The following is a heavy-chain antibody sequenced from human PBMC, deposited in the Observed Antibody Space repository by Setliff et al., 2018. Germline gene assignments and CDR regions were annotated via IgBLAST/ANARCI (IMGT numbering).Heavy chain of an antibody. CDR3: AGGGRYCGGDCYQDDAFDI. V-gene: IGHV4-39*02. CDR2: INYSGSS. Sequence: PSETLSLTCAVSGGAIDNRYYWGWIRQPPGKGLDWIGNINYSGSSYYNPSLKSRVTISVDTSKKYFFLNLTSVTAADTAMYYCAGGGRYCGGDCYQDDAFDIWGQGTMVTVSS. D-gene: IGHD2-21*02. J-gene: IGHJ3*02. CDR1: GGAIDNRYY.